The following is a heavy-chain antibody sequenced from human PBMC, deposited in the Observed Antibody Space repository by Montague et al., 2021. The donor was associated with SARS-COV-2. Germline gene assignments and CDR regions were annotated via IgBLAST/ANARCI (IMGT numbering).Heavy chain of an antibody. V-gene: IGHV4-59*01. Sequence: SETLSLTCSFSGGSIRSYYWSWIRLPPGKPLEWLGYIYYTGETTHNPPLKGRVTISVDTSRNQFSLRLTSVTAADTAVYFCARFWSGYVDKWSQGTLVTVSS. CDR2: IYYTGET. D-gene: IGHD3-3*01. CDR1: GGSIRSYY. CDR3: ARFWSGYVDK. J-gene: IGHJ4*02.